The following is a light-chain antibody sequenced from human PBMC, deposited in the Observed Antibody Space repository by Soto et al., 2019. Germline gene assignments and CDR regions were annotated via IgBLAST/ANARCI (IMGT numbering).Light chain of an antibody. CDR3: QSYDSSLSGYI. J-gene: IGLJ1*01. CDR2: GST. CDR1: GSNIGAPYD. Sequence: QSVLTQPPSLSGAPGQRVTISCTGSGSNIGAPYDVHWYQHLPGTAPKLLIYGSTNRPSGVPGRFSGSKSGASASLAITGLQAVDEADYYCQSYDSSLSGYIFGAGTKVTVL. V-gene: IGLV1-40*01.